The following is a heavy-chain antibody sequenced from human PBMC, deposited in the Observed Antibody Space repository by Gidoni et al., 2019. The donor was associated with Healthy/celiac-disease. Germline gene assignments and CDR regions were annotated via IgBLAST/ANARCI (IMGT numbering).Heavy chain of an antibody. Sequence: QVQLVQSGAEVKKPGASVKVSCKASGYTFTGYYMHWVRQAPGQGLEWMGWINPNSGGTNYAQKFQGRVTMTRDTSISTAYMELSRLRSDDTAVYYCARDDYYDSSGYYALDYWGQGTLVTVSS. CDR3: ARDDYYDSSGYYALDY. CDR2: INPNSGGT. V-gene: IGHV1-2*02. CDR1: GYTFTGYY. J-gene: IGHJ4*02. D-gene: IGHD3-22*01.